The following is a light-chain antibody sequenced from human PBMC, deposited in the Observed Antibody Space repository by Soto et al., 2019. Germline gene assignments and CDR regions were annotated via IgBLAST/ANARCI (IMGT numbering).Light chain of an antibody. CDR1: SSDVGNYNL. J-gene: IGLJ2*01. CDR2: EGN. CDR3: CSYADTRNPHVV. V-gene: IGLV2-23*01. Sequence: QSVLTQPASVSGSPGQSITISCTGTSSDVGNYNLVSWYQQHPGKAPKLIIYEGNKRPSGVSDRFSGSKSDNTASLTVSGPQPEAEYDYYCCSYADTRNPHVVFGGGTKVTVL.